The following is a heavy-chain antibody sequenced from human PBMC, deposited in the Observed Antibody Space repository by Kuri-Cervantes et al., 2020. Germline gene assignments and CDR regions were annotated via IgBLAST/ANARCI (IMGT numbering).Heavy chain of an antibody. CDR3: ARDGAVAGRGGVWFDP. CDR2: IYTSGGT. CDR1: GGSISSYY. J-gene: IGHJ5*02. Sequence: SETLSLTCAVSGGSISSYYWSWIRQPAGKGLEWIGRIYTSGGTTYNPSLTSRVTISLDMSQNQFSLKLSSVTAADTAVYYCARDGAVAGRGGVWFDPWGQGTLVTDSS. V-gene: IGHV4-4*07. D-gene: IGHD6-19*01.